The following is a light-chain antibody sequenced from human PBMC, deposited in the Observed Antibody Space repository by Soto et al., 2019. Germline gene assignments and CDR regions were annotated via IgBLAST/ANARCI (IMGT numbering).Light chain of an antibody. CDR3: ASYTRTTTLV. CDR2: DVN. CDR1: RDDVGGYNY. V-gene: IGLV2-14*01. Sequence: QSGLTQPPSASGSPGQAVTISCTGTRDDVGGYNYVSWYQHHPGKAPKLVIYDVNNRPSGISYRFSGSKSGNTASLTISGLQAEDEADYYCASYTRTTTLVFGGGTQLTVL. J-gene: IGLJ7*01.